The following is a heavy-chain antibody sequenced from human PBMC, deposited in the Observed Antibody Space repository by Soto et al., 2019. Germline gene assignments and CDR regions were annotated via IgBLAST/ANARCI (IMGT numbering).Heavy chain of an antibody. J-gene: IGHJ2*01. CDR1: GDSVSSASAT. CDR3: ARDGSGYQWYFDV. Sequence: QVQLQQSGPGLVKPSQTLSLICAISGDSVSSASATWSWIRQSPSGRLEWLGRTYYRSKWHNDYAVSVKSRIAIIPDTSKNQLSLQLSSGTLEDTAVYFCARDGSGYQWYFDVWGRGSLVTVSS. D-gene: IGHD5-12*01. CDR2: TYYRSKWHN. V-gene: IGHV6-1*01.